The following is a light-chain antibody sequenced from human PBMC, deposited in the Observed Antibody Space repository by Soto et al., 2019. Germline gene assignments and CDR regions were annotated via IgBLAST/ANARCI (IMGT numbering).Light chain of an antibody. CDR3: CSYAGSNNYV. V-gene: IGLV2-23*01. CDR2: EAN. CDR1: SSDVGTYNF. Sequence: QSALTQPASVSGSPGQSITISCTGTSSDVGTYNFVSWYQQHPGKAPKLMIYEANKRPSGVSNHFSGSKSGNTASLTISGLQADDEADYYCCSYAGSNNYVFGTGTKLTVL. J-gene: IGLJ1*01.